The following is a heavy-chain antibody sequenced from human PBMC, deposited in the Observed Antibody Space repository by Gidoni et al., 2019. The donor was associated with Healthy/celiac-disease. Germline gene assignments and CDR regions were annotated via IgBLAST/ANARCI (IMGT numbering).Heavy chain of an antibody. CDR2: IYSGGST. CDR1: GLTVISNY. CDR3: ARDRGGDSKSGYFEL. D-gene: IGHD2-21*02. Sequence: EVQLVAFGGGLIHSGGALSLFLSASGLTVISNYMSWVRQAPGKGLEWVSFIYSGGSTYYADSVKGRFTISRDNSKNTLYLQMNSLRAEDTAVYYCARDRGGDSKSGYFELWGRGTLVTVSS. J-gene: IGHJ2*01. V-gene: IGHV3-53*01.